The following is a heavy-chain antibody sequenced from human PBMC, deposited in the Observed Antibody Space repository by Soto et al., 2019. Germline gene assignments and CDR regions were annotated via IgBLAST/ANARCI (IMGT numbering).Heavy chain of an antibody. J-gene: IGHJ4*02. CDR3: ATSSATMYYFDY. CDR2: IYSGGST. Sequence: PGGSLRLSCAASGFTVSSNYMSWVRQAPGKGLEWVSVIYSGGSTYYADSVKGRFTISRDNSKNTLYLQMNSLRAEDTAVYYCATSSATMYYFDYWGQGTLVTVSS. V-gene: IGHV3-53*01. D-gene: IGHD3-10*02. CDR1: GFTVSSNY.